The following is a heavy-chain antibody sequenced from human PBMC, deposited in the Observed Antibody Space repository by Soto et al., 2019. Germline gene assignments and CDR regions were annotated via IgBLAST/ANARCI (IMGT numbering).Heavy chain of an antibody. D-gene: IGHD5-12*01. Sequence: GGSLRLFCTGSGFSFSSYGMRWVRQVPRKGLEWVSFISNGGDATHYADAVKGRFTISRDNSKNTLYLQMNSLRAEDTAVYYCAIGCGYRYLDYWGQGALVTVSS. CDR1: GFSFSSYG. J-gene: IGHJ4*02. CDR2: ISNGGDAT. CDR3: AIGCGYRYLDY. V-gene: IGHV3-23*01.